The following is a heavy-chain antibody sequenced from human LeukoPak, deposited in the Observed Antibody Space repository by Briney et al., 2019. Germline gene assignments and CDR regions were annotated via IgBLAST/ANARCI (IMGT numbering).Heavy chain of an antibody. J-gene: IGHJ4*02. CDR3: AKKSVAAIPPIY. CDR2: VTGSGGST. CDR1: GFTFSSYA. Sequence: PGGSLRLSCAASGFTFSSYAMSLVRQAPGKGLEWVSGVTGSGGSTYYADSVKGRFTISRDNSKNTLYLQMNSLRAEDTAVYYCAKKSVAAIPPIYWGQGTLVTVSS. V-gene: IGHV3-23*01. D-gene: IGHD2-21*02.